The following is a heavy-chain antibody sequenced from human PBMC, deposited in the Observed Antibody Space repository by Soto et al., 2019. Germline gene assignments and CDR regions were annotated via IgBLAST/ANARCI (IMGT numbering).Heavy chain of an antibody. D-gene: IGHD6-6*01. J-gene: IGHJ4*02. CDR1: GFTFSSFE. CDR2: IGSSGSTI. Sequence: PVGSLRLSCAASGFTFSSFEMNWVRQAPGKGLEWVSKIGSSGSTIWYADSVKGRFTISRENAKNSLYLQMNSLRGEDTAVYYCARATYSSSYYFDSWGQGTLVTVSS. CDR3: ARATYSSSYYFDS. V-gene: IGHV3-48*03.